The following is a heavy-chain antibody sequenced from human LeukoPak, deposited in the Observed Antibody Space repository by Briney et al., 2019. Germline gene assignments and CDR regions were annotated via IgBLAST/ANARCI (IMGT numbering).Heavy chain of an antibody. CDR1: GFTVTSSP. CDR3: ARAEASYGYEVFYYYYYMDV. J-gene: IGHJ6*03. V-gene: IGHV3-53*01. D-gene: IGHD5-12*01. CDR2: ILSDGTT. Sequence: GGSLRLSCAASGFTVTSSPMTWVRQAPGKGLEWVSVILSDGTTHFSDSVKGRFTISRDLSKNTLYLQMTSLRAEDTAIYYCARAEASYGYEVFYYYYYMDVWGKGTTVTISS.